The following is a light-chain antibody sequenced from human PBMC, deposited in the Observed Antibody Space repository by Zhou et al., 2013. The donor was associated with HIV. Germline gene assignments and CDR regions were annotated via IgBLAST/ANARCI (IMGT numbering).Light chain of an antibody. V-gene: IGKV1-5*03. J-gene: IGKJ1*01. CDR3: QQSYSTLWT. Sequence: DIQMTQSPSTLSASVGDRVTITCRASQSLTSWLAWYQQRPGKAPKLLIYKAATLKSGVPLRFSGSGSGTDFTLTISSLQPEDFATYYCQQSYSTLWTFGQGTKVEIK. CDR2: KAA. CDR1: QSLTSW.